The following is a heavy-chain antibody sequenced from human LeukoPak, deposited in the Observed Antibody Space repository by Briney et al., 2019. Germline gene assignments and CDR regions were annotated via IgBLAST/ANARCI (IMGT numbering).Heavy chain of an antibody. CDR1: GFIFSSYS. CDR2: ISSVSSTI. D-gene: IGHD2-15*01. J-gene: IGHJ4*02. CDR3: ARVHGGYPFDQ. V-gene: IGHV3-48*01. Sequence: WGSLRLSCAASGFIFSSYSMNWVRQAPGKGLEWISFISSVSSTIYYADSVKGRFNISRDNVKNSLYLQMNGLRAEDMAVYYGARVHGGYPFDQWGQGTLVTVSS.